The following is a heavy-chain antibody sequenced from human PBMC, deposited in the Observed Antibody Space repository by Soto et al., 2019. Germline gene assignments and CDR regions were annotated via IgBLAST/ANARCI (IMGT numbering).Heavy chain of an antibody. CDR3: STRAYDTNGYYRFDP. J-gene: IGHJ5*01. V-gene: IGHV4-34*01. CDR2: INHSGRV. CDR1: GGSFSGHS. Sequence: PSETLSLTCAVYGGSFSGHSWTWIRQSPGKGLEWIGDINHSGRVNYSPSLQSRVTISLDTSKNQFSLTLSAVTAADTAMYYCSTRAYDTNGYYRFDPGGQGTLVTVYS. D-gene: IGHD3-22*01.